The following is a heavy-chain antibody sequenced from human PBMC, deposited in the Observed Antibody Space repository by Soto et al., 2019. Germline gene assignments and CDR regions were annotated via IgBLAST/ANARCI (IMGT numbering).Heavy chain of an antibody. D-gene: IGHD6-6*01. CDR2: ISNDGSHE. CDR1: GFSFRTYG. J-gene: IGHJ6*02. CDR3: ARDSAARSYYYYYGMDV. V-gene: IGHV3-30*03. Sequence: PGGSLRLSCEASGFSFRTYGMHWVRQAPGKGLEWVAVISNDGSHEYYTESVKGRFTISRDDSKNTLYLQMNSLRAEDTAVYYCARDSAARSYYYYYGMDVWGQGTTVTVSS.